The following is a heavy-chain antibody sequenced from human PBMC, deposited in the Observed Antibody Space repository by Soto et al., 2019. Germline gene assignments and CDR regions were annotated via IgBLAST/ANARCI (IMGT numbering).Heavy chain of an antibody. D-gene: IGHD2-15*01. CDR1: GFTFSTYG. CDR3: AKSMPLGAAPLSLDY. V-gene: IGHV3-30*18. CDR2: ISYDGSNK. Sequence: QVQLVESGGGVVQPGRSLRLSCAASGFTFSTYGMHWVRQAPGKGLEWVAVISYDGSNKYYADSVKGRFTISRDNSKNPRYLQMNSLRAEDTAVYYCAKSMPLGAAPLSLDYWGQGTLVTVSS. J-gene: IGHJ4*02.